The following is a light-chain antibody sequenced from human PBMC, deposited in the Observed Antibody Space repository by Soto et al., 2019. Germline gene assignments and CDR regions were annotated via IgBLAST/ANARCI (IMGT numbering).Light chain of an antibody. V-gene: IGKV3-20*01. CDR2: AAS. CDR3: QQYATSPQT. CDR1: QSVYANQ. Sequence: EVVVTQSPGTLSLSPGERATLSCRASQSVYANQLAWYQQKPGQAPRLLIYAASSRATGIPDRFSGSGSGTDFTLTITRLKPEDFAVYYCQQYATSPQTFGQGTKVEIK. J-gene: IGKJ1*01.